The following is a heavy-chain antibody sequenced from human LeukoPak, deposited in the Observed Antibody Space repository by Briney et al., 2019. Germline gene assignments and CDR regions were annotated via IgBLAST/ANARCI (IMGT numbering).Heavy chain of an antibody. Sequence: SETLSLTCTVSGASVSSGSNYWSWIRQPPGKGLEWIGYIYYSGYTNYNPSLKSRVTISADTSKNQFSLKLSSVTAADTAVYYCARGWGDYAARWFDPWGQGTLVTVSS. CDR2: IYYSGYT. J-gene: IGHJ5*02. CDR1: GASVSSGSNY. CDR3: ARGWGDYAARWFDP. D-gene: IGHD4-17*01. V-gene: IGHV4-61*01.